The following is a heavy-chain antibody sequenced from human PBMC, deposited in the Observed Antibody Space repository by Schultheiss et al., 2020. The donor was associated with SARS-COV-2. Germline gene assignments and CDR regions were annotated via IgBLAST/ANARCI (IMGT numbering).Heavy chain of an antibody. CDR2: INPHTGDT. J-gene: IGHJ5*02. Sequence: ASVKXSCKASGYSFSNYIMHWVRQAPGQGPEWMGWINPHTGDTNYAERFQGRVTMTRDTSANTAYMELTRLTSDDTATYYCAREGIVARWFAPWGQGTLVTVSS. D-gene: IGHD5-12*01. V-gene: IGHV1-2*02. CDR3: AREGIVARWFAP. CDR1: GYSFSNYI.